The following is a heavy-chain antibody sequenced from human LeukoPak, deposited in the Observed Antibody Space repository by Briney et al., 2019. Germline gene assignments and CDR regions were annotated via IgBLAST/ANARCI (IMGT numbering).Heavy chain of an antibody. CDR2: IYPGYSDA. J-gene: IGHJ5*02. D-gene: IGHD6-13*01. Sequence: GESLKISCKISGYKLPNNWIGWVRQVPGKGLEWIGLIYPGYSDAKYSPSFQGQVTLSVDASISTAFLQLSGLRASDTAIYYCVRFALTSSLDHWGKGTLVTVSS. V-gene: IGHV5-51*01. CDR3: VRFALTSSLDH. CDR1: GYKLPNNW.